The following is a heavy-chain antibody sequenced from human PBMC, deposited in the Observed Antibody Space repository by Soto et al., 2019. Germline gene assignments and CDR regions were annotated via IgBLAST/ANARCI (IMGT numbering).Heavy chain of an antibody. CDR3: AKGFGGVIGLRFDP. CDR1: GDSVSSNSAA. CDR2: TYYRSKWYN. Sequence: SQTLSFTCAISGDSVSSNSAAWNWIRQSPSRGLEWLGRTYYRSKWYNDYAVSVKSRITINPDTSKNQFSLQLNSVTPEDTAVYYCAKGFGGVIGLRFDPWGQGTLVTVSS. D-gene: IGHD3-16*02. V-gene: IGHV6-1*01. J-gene: IGHJ5*02.